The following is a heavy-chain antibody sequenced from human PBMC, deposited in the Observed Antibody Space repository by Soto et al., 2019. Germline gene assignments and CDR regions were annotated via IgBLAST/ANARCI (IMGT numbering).Heavy chain of an antibody. Sequence: QVQLQESGPVLVKPSGTLSLSCAVSGDSISRRNWWSWVRQSPGQGLEWIGEIHHSGSTNYNLSLKSRVTISIDKSKNHCSLSLTSVTAADTAVYYCARATAVADAIVYDMDVWGQGTAVTVSS. CDR1: GDSISRRNW. CDR3: ARATAVADAIVYDMDV. J-gene: IGHJ6*02. CDR2: IHHSGST. D-gene: IGHD2-21*02. V-gene: IGHV4-4*02.